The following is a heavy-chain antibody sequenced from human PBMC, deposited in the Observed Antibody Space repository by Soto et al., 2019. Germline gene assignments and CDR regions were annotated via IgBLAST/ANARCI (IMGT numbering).Heavy chain of an antibody. V-gene: IGHV1-69*13. CDR3: ARIPRYSFPTSDDLDS. CDR1: GGTFYAYT. D-gene: IGHD5-18*01. J-gene: IGHJ4*02. Sequence: GASGKVSSKAAGGTFYAYTFSWVRQAPGQGLEWMGSITPIYPTTNYAEKFQGRLTVTADGSTNTAYMELNSLTSEDTAVYYCARIPRYSFPTSDDLDSWGQGTLVTVSS. CDR2: ITPIYPTT.